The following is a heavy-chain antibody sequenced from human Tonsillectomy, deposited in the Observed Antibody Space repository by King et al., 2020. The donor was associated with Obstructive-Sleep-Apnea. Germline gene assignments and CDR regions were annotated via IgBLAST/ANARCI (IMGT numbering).Heavy chain of an antibody. J-gene: IGHJ5*02. CDR3: SGGGGLGSYWMYNWFDP. CDR2: INPNSGGT. D-gene: IGHD3-10*01. CDR1: GYTFSGYY. V-gene: IGHV1-2*02. Sequence: VQLVESGAEVKKPGASVKVSCNASGYTFSGYYMHWVRQAPGQGLEWMVWINPNSGGTNYAQKFQGRVTMTSDTSISTAYLELIRLRSDDTAVFYCSGGGGLGSYWMYNWFDPWGQGTLVTVSS.